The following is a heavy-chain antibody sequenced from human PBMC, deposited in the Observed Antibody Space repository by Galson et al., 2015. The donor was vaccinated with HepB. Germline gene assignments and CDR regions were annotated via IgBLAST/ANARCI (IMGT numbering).Heavy chain of an antibody. V-gene: IGHV3-33*06. Sequence: SLRLSCATSGFIFRNYGMHWVRQAPGKGLKWVAVIWYDGRDQKYADSVRGRFTISRDNSRNTLYLQMSSLRVEDTALYYCAKLDSSGCSWGQGTLVTVSS. CDR2: IWYDGRDQ. CDR3: AKLDSSGCS. CDR1: GFIFRNYG. D-gene: IGHD3-22*01. J-gene: IGHJ4*02.